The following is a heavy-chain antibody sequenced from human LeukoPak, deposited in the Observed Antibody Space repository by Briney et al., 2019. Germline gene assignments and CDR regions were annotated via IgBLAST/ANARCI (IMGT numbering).Heavy chain of an antibody. CDR2: IKQDGSEK. J-gene: IGHJ2*01. CDR3: ASKGYSSSWYLTRDWYFDL. CDR1: GFTFGSYW. D-gene: IGHD6-13*01. V-gene: IGHV3-7*01. Sequence: GGSLRLSCAASGFTFGSYWMSWVRQAPGKGLEWVANIKQDGSEKYYVDSVKGRFTISRDNAKNSLYLQMNSLRAEDTAVYYCASKGYSSSWYLTRDWYFDLWGRGTLVTVSS.